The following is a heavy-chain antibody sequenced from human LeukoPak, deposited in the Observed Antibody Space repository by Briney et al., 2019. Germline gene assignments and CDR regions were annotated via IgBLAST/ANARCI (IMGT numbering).Heavy chain of an antibody. D-gene: IGHD3-3*01. CDR2: IYSGGST. J-gene: IGHJ4*02. Sequence: PGGSLRLSCAASGFTVSSNYMSWVRQAPGKGLEWVSLIYSGGSTYYADSVKGRFAISRDNSKNTLYLQMNSLRAGDTAVYYRASIDDFWSGYPYWGQGTLVTVSS. V-gene: IGHV3-53*01. CDR3: ASIDDFWSGYPY. CDR1: GFTVSSNY.